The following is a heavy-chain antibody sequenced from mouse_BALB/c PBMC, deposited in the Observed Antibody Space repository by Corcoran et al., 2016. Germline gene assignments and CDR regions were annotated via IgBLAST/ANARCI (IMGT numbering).Heavy chain of an antibody. V-gene: IGHV1-26*01. CDR1: GYSFTGYY. J-gene: IGHJ4*01. CDR2: INPYNGAT. Sequence: GTELVKPGASVKISCKASGYSFTGYYMHWVKQSHVKSLEWIGRINPYNGATSYNQNFKDKASLTVDKSSSTAYMELHSLTSEDSAVYYCARDYGSSYYAMDYWGQGTSVTVSS. CDR3: ARDYGSSYYAMDY. D-gene: IGHD1-1*01.